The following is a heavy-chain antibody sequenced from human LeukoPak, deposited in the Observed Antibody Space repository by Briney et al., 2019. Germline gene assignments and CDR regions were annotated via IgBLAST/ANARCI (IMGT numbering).Heavy chain of an antibody. CDR3: ARGQQLVNFDY. J-gene: IGHJ4*02. CDR1: GCTFSSYS. V-gene: IGHV3-21*01. Sequence: KPGWSLRLSCAASGCTFSSYSMNWVRKAPGKLLEWVSSISSSSSYIYYADSVKGRFTISRDNAKNSLYLQMNSLRAEDTAVYYCARGQQLVNFDYWGQGTLVTVSS. D-gene: IGHD6-13*01. CDR2: ISSSSSYI.